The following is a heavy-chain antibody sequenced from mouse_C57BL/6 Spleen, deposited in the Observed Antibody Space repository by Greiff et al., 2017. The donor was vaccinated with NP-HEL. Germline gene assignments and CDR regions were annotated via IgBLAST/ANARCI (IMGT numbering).Heavy chain of an antibody. CDR2: IYPGDGDT. CDR1: GYAFSSSW. J-gene: IGHJ4*01. Sequence: QVQLQQSGPELVKPGASVKISCKASGYAFSSSWMNWVKQRPGKGLEWIGRIYPGDGDTNYIGKFKGKATLTADKSSSTAYMQLSSLTSEDSAVYFCARWLPSYYAMDYWGQGTSVTVSS. V-gene: IGHV1-82*01. D-gene: IGHD2-2*01. CDR3: ARWLPSYYAMDY.